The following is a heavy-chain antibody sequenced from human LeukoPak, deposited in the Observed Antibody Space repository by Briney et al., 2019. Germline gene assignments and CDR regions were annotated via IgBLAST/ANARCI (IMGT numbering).Heavy chain of an antibody. J-gene: IGHJ4*02. CDR3: ARGAPRGVWNFYFDY. V-gene: IGHV1-18*01. CDR1: GYAFNQYV. CDR2: VGPYNRKT. D-gene: IGHD1-7*01. Sequence: AASVKVPYKDSGYAFNQYVIRWVQPAPRQGLEWMGWVGPYNRKTNYSHKFQGRVTMTTDTSTNTAYLELRTLRSDDAAVYYCARGAPRGVWNFYFDYWGQGTLVTVSS.